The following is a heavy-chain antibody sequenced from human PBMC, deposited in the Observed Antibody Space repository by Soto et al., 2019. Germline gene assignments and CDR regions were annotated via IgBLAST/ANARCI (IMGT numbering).Heavy chain of an antibody. CDR2: ISYDGSNK. Sequence: QVQLVESGGGVVQPGRSLRLSCAASGFTFSSYAMHWVRQAPGKGLEWVAVISYDGSNKYYADSVKGRFTISRDNSKNTLYLQMNSLRAEDTAVYYCARDRTSVGVARWPNAFDIWGQGTMVTVSS. V-gene: IGHV3-30-3*01. D-gene: IGHD1-26*01. CDR3: ARDRTSVGVARWPNAFDI. CDR1: GFTFSSYA. J-gene: IGHJ3*02.